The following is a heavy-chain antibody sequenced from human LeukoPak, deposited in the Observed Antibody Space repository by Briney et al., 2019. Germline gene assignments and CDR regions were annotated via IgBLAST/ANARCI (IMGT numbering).Heavy chain of an antibody. CDR1: GFIFSRFN. V-gene: IGHV3-48*02. Sequence: PGGSLRLSCAASGFIFSRFNMNWVRQAPGKGLEGVSYISSSSRTTYYADSVKGRFTISRDNAKNSLFLQMNSLRDEDTAVYYCARGSYGPDYWGQGTLVTVSS. D-gene: IGHD3-10*01. CDR3: ARGSYGPDY. J-gene: IGHJ4*02. CDR2: ISSSSRTT.